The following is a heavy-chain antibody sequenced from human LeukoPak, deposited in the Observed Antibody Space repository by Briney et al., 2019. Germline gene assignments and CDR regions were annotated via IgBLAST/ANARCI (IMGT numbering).Heavy chain of an antibody. V-gene: IGHV1-18*01. D-gene: IGHD1-26*01. CDR1: GYTFNRNG. J-gene: IGHJ4*02. CDR2: ISGYNGNT. CDR3: ATDFGGSFVGRFDY. Sequence: GASVKVSCKTSGYTFNRNGISWVRQAPGHGLEWVGWISGYNGNTNYEQMFQGRVNMTIEKFTSTAFLELRSLSSDDTAVYYCATDFGGSFVGRFDYWGQGTLIIVSS.